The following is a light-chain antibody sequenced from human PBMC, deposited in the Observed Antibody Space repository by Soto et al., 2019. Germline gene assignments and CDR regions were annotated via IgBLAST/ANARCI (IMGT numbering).Light chain of an antibody. CDR1: QSISSSH. Sequence: EIVLTQSPGTLSLSPGERATLSCRASQSISSSHLAWYQQKPGQAPRLLIYGVSSRAIGIPDRFSGSGSGTDFTLTISRLEPEDFALYHCQHYDNSPVAFGGGTKVEIK. V-gene: IGKV3-20*01. CDR2: GVS. J-gene: IGKJ4*01. CDR3: QHYDNSPVA.